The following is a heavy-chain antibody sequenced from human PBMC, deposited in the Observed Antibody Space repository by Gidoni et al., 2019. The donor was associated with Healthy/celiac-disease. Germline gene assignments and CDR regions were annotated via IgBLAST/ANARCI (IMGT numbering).Heavy chain of an antibody. Sequence: EVQLLESGGGLVQPGGSLRLSCAASGFTFSSYAMGWVRQAPGKGLEWVSAISGSGGSTYYADSVKGRFTISRDNSKNTLYLQMNSLRAEDTAVYYCAKDDHYYYGMDVWGQGTTVTVSS. V-gene: IGHV3-23*01. CDR1: GFTFSSYA. CDR3: AKDDHYYYGMDV. CDR2: ISGSGGST. J-gene: IGHJ6*02.